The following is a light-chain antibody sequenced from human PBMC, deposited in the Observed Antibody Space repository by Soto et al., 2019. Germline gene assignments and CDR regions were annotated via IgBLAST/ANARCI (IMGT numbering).Light chain of an antibody. CDR1: SSNIGSNT. CDR3: AAWDDRLDVYV. Sequence: QSVLTQPPSASGTPGQIVAISCSGSSSNIGSNTVTWYQQLPVTAPKLIIYSTSQRSSGVPGRFSGSKSGASASLSISGLQSEDEADYYCAAWDDRLDVYVFGTGTQLTVL. V-gene: IGLV1-44*01. J-gene: IGLJ1*01. CDR2: STS.